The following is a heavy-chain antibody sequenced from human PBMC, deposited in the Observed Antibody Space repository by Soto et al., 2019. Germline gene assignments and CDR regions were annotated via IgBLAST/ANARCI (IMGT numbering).Heavy chain of an antibody. J-gene: IGHJ6*02. D-gene: IGHD4-17*01. V-gene: IGHV1-69*13. CDR3: ASFDYGDYFNYYYYGMDV. CDR2: IIPIFGTA. CDR1: GGTFSSYA. Sequence: GASVKVSCKASGGTFSSYAISWVRQAPGQGLEWMGGIIPIFGTANYAQKFQGRVTITADESTSTAYMELSSLRSEDTAVYYCASFDYGDYFNYYYYGMDVWGQGTTVTVSS.